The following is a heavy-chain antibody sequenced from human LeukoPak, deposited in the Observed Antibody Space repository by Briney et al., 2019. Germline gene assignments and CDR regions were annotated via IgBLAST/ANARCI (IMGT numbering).Heavy chain of an antibody. Sequence: GGSLRLSCAASGYTFSIYGMHWVRQAPGKGLEWVAFIRYDGSNKYYADSVKGRFTISRDNSKNTLYMQMNSLRAEDTAVYYCAKDHAKYCSSTSCWGPFDYWGQGTLVTVSS. CDR3: AKDHAKYCSSTSCWGPFDY. J-gene: IGHJ4*02. V-gene: IGHV3-30*02. D-gene: IGHD2-2*01. CDR1: GYTFSIYG. CDR2: IRYDGSNK.